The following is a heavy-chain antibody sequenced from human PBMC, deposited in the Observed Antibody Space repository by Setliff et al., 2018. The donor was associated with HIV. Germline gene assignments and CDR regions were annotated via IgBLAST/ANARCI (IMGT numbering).Heavy chain of an antibody. CDR2: ITSYNGST. CDR3: ARRVPPIPSGDLDY. J-gene: IGHJ4*02. D-gene: IGHD4-17*01. V-gene: IGHV1-18*01. Sequence: ASEKVSCKASGYTFSNYGITWVRQAPGQGLEWMGWITSYNGSTNYAQKFQGRVTMTRDTSISTAYMDLSRLRSDDTAVYYCARRVPPIPSGDLDYWGQGTLVTVSS. CDR1: GYTFSNYG.